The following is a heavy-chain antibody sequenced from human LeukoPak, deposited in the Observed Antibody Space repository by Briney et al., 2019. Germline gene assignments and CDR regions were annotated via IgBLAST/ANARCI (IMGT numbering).Heavy chain of an antibody. D-gene: IGHD5-18*01. Sequence: SVKVSCQASGGTFSSYAISWVRQAPGQGLEWMGGIIPIFGTANYAQKFQGRVTITADESTSTAYMELSSLRSEDTAVYYCARGRGYSYGYADYWGQGTLVTVSS. CDR3: ARGRGYSYGYADY. J-gene: IGHJ4*02. CDR2: IIPIFGTA. V-gene: IGHV1-69*13. CDR1: GGTFSSYA.